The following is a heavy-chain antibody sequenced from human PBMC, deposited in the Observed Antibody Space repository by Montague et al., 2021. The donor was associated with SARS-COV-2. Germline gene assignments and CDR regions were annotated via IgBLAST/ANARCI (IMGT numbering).Heavy chain of an antibody. V-gene: IGHV4-59*02. CDR1: LRSGVGDL. CDR2: ISYIRSA. D-gene: IGHD2-2*01. J-gene: IGHJ6*02. Sequence: SETLSLTCAEALRSGVGDLWRWSQQPPSGLQQPKWYISYIRSANYNPSLKSRVTISVDTSKNHFTLRLSSVTAADTTVYYCANFRRTQLLFGTLYYGMDVWGQGTTVTVSS. CDR3: ANFRRTQLLFGTLYYGMDV.